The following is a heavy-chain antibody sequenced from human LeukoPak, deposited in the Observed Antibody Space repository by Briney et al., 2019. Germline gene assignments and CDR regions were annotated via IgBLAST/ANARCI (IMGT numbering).Heavy chain of an antibody. D-gene: IGHD6-13*01. J-gene: IGHJ1*01. CDR3: AREGYTTEYFQH. CDR2: IYTSGST. V-gene: IGHV4-61*02. Sequence: SETLSLTCTVSGGSISSGSYYWSWIRQPAGKGLEWIGRIYTSGSTNYNPSLKSRVTISVDTSKNQFSLKLSSVTAADTAVYYCAREGYTTEYFQHWGQGTLVTVSS. CDR1: GGSISSGSYY.